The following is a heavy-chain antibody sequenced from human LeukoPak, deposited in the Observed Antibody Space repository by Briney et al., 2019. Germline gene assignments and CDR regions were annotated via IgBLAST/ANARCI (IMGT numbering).Heavy chain of an antibody. V-gene: IGHV3-30*18. Sequence: GGSLRLSCAASGFTFSSYGMNWVRQAPGKGLEWVAVISYDGSNKYYADSVKGRFTISRDNSKNTLYLQTNSLRAEDTAVYYCAKGWYRVDYWGQGTLVTVSS. CDR2: ISYDGSNK. CDR3: AKGWYRVDY. J-gene: IGHJ4*02. D-gene: IGHD6-13*01. CDR1: GFTFSSYG.